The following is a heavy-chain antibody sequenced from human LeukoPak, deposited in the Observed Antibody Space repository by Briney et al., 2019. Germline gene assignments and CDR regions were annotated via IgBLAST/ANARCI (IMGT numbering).Heavy chain of an antibody. D-gene: IGHD2-2*01. Sequence: GASVKVSCKASGYTFTSYGISWVRQAPGQGLEWMGWISAYNGNTNYAQKLQGRVTMTTDTSTSTAYMELRSLRSDDTVVYYCAREEVYCSSTSCYREEYFQHWGQGTLVTVSS. CDR3: AREEVYCSSTSCYREEYFQH. V-gene: IGHV1-18*01. J-gene: IGHJ1*01. CDR2: ISAYNGNT. CDR1: GYTFTSYG.